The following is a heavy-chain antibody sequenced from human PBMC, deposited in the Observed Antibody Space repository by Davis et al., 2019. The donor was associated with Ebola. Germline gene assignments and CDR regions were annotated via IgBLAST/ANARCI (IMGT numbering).Heavy chain of an antibody. D-gene: IGHD6-13*01. CDR1: GGSFSGSY. CDR3: ARDGIAAAGHRYYYYGMDV. J-gene: IGHJ6*02. V-gene: IGHV4-34*01. Sequence: SETLSLTCAVYGGSFSGSYWSWIRQPPGKGLEWIGEINHSGSTNYNPSLKSRVTISVDTSKNQFSLQLNSVTPEETAVYYCARDGIAAAGHRYYYYGMDVWGQGTTVTVSS. CDR2: INHSGST.